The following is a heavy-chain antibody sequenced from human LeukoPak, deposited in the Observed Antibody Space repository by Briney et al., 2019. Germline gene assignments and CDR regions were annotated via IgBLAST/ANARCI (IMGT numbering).Heavy chain of an antibody. CDR3: ARWPLWFGDMDV. D-gene: IGHD3-10*01. CDR2: ISGSGSTI. V-gene: IGHV3-48*03. Sequence: NPGGPLRLSCAASGFTFSSCEMNWVRQAPGKGLEWVSYISGSGSTIYYVGSVKGRFTISRDNAKNSLYLQMNSLRAEDTAVYYCARWPLWFGDMDVWGKGTTVTVSS. CDR1: GFTFSSCE. J-gene: IGHJ6*04.